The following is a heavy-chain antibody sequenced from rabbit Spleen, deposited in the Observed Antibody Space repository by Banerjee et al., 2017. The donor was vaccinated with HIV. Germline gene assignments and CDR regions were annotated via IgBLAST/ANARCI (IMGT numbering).Heavy chain of an antibody. J-gene: IGHJ6*01. CDR1: GFSFSSNW. Sequence: QSLEESGGGLVKPGGTLTLTCTVSGFSFSSNWICWVRQAPGKGLEWIGYIDPIFGSTYYATWVNGRFTISRHNAQNTLYLQLNSLTAADTATYFCARGIAYGYAGDAYPPYAMDLWGPGTLVTVS. CDR2: IDPIFGST. CDR3: ARGIAYGYAGDAYPPYAMDL. V-gene: IGHV1S7*01. D-gene: IGHD6-1*01.